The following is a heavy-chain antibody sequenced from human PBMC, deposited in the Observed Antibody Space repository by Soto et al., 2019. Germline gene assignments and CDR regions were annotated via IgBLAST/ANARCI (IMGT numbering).Heavy chain of an antibody. CDR2: IYYSGST. Sequence: PSETRSVTCTGSGGSISSYYWSWIRQPPGKGLEWIGYIYYSGSTNYNPSLKSRVTISVDTSKNQFSLKLSSVTAADTAVYYCSILFICYGFDWLVPSCPAPFVTVS. J-gene: IGHJ5*02. CDR3: SILFICYGFDWLVP. CDR1: GGSISSYY. V-gene: IGHV4-59*01. D-gene: IGHD2-15*01.